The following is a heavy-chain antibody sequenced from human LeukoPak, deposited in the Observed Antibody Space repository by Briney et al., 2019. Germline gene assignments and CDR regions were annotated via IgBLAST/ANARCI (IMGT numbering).Heavy chain of an antibody. CDR2: INPSGTST. CDR3: ARHDLGGSSPFDY. D-gene: IGHD2-15*01. Sequence: ASMKVSCKTSGYTFTNYYMHWVRQAPGQGLDWMGIINPSGTSTTYAQKFQGRVTMTRDASTSTDFMELSSLRSEDTAVYYCARHDLGGSSPFDYWGQGTLVTVSS. CDR1: GYTFTNYY. J-gene: IGHJ4*02. V-gene: IGHV1-46*01.